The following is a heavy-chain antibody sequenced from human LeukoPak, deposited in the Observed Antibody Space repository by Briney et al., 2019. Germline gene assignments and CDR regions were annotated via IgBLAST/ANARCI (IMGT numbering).Heavy chain of an antibody. Sequence: PGGSLRLSCAASGFTFSSYSMNWVRQAPGKGLEWVSSISSSSSYIYYADSVKGRFTISRDNAKNSLYLQMNSLRAEDTAVYYCARDPPRSHNLRYFDLWGRGTLVTVSS. J-gene: IGHJ2*01. CDR2: ISSSSSYI. CDR3: ARDPPRSHNLRYFDL. V-gene: IGHV3-21*01. CDR1: GFTFSSYS. D-gene: IGHD1-14*01.